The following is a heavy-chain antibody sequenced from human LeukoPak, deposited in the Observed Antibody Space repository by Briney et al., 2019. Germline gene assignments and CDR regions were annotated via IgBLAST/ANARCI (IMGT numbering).Heavy chain of an antibody. Sequence: PSETLSLTCAVYGGSFSGYYWSWIRQPPGKGLEWIGEINHSGSTNYNPSLKGRVTISVDTSKNQFSLKLSSVTAADTAVYYCARGLDHWGQGALVTVSS. CDR3: ARGLDH. CDR2: INHSGST. J-gene: IGHJ4*02. V-gene: IGHV4-34*01. CDR1: GGSFSGYY.